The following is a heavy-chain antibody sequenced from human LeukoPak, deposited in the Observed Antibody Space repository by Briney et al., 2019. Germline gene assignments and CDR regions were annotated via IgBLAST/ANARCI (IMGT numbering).Heavy chain of an antibody. CDR1: GFTFSSYA. V-gene: IGHV3-23*01. CDR3: AKEEDIVVVPAATGVDY. CDR2: ISGSGGST. J-gene: IGHJ4*02. D-gene: IGHD2-2*01. Sequence: PGGSLRLSCAASGFTFSSYAMSWVRQAPGKGLEWVSAISGSGGSTYYADSVKGRFTISRDNSKNTLYLQMNSLRAEDTAVYYCAKEEDIVVVPAATGVDYWGQGTLVTVSS.